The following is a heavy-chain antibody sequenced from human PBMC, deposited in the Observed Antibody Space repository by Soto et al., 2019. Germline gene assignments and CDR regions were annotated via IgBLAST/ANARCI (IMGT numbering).Heavy chain of an antibody. J-gene: IGHJ6*02. CDR1: GYIFTTYW. V-gene: IGHV5-51*01. Sequence: PVESLKISCKASGYIFTTYWIACFLQMPGKGLEWMGIINPGDSDIRYSPSFQGQVTISADNSISTAYLQWSSLKASDTAMYYCARHEQFYYYYYGMDVWGQGTAVTVS. CDR3: ARHEQFYYYYYGMDV. CDR2: INPGDSDI. D-gene: IGHD4-4*01.